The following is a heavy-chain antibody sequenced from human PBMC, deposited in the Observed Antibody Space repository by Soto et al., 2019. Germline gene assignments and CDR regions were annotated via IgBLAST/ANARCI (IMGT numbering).Heavy chain of an antibody. CDR3: TGAESPDSTYFSL. CDR2: IRIQNYLAPT. J-gene: IGHJ2*01. Sequence: SLILSCTGSGFTFDDFAMNWVPQAPGRGLEWVGLIRIQNYLAPTEYAAAVEGRFTISRDSSNGIAYLQMRSLRIDDSAVYYSTGAESPDSTYFSL. D-gene: IGHD6-19*01. CDR1: GFTFDDFA. V-gene: IGHV3-49*04.